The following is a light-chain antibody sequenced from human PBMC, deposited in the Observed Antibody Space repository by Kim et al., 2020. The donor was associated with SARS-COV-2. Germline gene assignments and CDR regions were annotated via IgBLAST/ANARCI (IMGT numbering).Light chain of an antibody. Sequence: AIQLTQSPSSLSASAGDRVTITCRTSQGISSALAWYQQKRGKAPRLLIYDASTLEGGVSSRFSGSGYATDFTLTISSLQPEDFATYYCQQFNIYPYTFGQGTKLEI. CDR1: QGISSA. CDR3: QQFNIYPYT. J-gene: IGKJ2*01. CDR2: DAS. V-gene: IGKV1-13*02.